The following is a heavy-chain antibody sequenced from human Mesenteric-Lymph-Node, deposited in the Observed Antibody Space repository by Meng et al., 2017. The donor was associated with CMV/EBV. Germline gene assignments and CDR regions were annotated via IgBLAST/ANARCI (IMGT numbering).Heavy chain of an antibody. CDR2: INHSGST. D-gene: IGHD3-9*01. CDR3: ARGSSYDILTGYFDY. J-gene: IGHJ4*02. V-gene: IGHV4-34*01. Sequence: VQLPHGGPCLLKPSDTLLVTCAVYGGSFSGYYWNWIRQSPEKGLEWIGEINHSGSTTYNPSFTSRIIISVDTSTNQISLNMSSVTAADTAVYYCARGSSYDILTGYFDYWGQGALVTVSS. CDR1: GGSFSGYY.